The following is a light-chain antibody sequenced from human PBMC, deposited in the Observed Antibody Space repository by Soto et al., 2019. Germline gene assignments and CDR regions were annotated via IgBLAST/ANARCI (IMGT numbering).Light chain of an antibody. CDR1: QGISSY. J-gene: IGKJ4*01. CDR2: AAS. V-gene: IGKV1-9*01. CDR3: QQLNSYPPA. Sequence: DIQLTQSPSFLSASVGDRVTITCRASQGISSYLAWYQQKPGKAPKLLIYAASTLQSGVPSRFSGSGSGTEFTLTISSLQPEDYATYYCQQLNSYPPAFGGGT.